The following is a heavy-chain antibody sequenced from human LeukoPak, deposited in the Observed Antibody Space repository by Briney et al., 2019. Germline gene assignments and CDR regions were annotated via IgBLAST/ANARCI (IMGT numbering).Heavy chain of an antibody. V-gene: IGHV3-30*18. J-gene: IGHJ4*02. CDR1: GFTFSSYG. CDR2: ISYDGSNK. Sequence: PGGSLRLSRAASGFTFSSYGMHWVRQAPGKGLEWVAVISYDGSNKYYTDSVKGRFTISRDNSKNTLYLQMNSLRAEDTAVYYCAKSSCSSTSCSRIDYWGQGTLVTVSS. D-gene: IGHD2-2*01. CDR3: AKSSCSSTSCSRIDY.